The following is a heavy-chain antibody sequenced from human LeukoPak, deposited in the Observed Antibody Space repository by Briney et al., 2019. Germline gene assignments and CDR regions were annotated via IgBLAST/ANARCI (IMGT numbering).Heavy chain of an antibody. J-gene: IGHJ4*02. CDR1: GGSISSGGCY. D-gene: IGHD3-22*01. CDR3: ARYYYDSSGYYYFDY. Sequence: SETLSLTCTVSGGSISSGGCYWSWIRQHRGKGLEWIGYIYYSGSTYYNPSLKSRVTISVDTSKNQFSVKLSSVTAADTAVYYCARYYYDSSGYYYFDYWGQGTLVTVSS. V-gene: IGHV4-31*03. CDR2: IYYSGST.